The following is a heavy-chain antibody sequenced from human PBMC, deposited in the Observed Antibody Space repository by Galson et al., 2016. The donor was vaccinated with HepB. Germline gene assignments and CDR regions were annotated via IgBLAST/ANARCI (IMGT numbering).Heavy chain of an antibody. D-gene: IGHD2-8*02. CDR2: IYYSGST. Sequence: SETLSLTCTVSGGSISNYYWSWIRQPPGKGLEWVGYIYYSGSTYYNPSLKSRVTISVDASKNQLSLKLSSATAADTAVYFCARHVRLRYPYRVPESVLVFDSWGQGALVTVSS. V-gene: IGHV4-59*08. CDR3: ARHVRLRYPYRVPESVLVFDS. CDR1: GGSISNYY. J-gene: IGHJ5*01.